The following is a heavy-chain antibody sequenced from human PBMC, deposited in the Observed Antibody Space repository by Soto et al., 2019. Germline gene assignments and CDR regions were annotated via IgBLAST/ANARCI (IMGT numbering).Heavy chain of an antibody. CDR2: ISAYNGNT. CDR1: GYTFTSYG. Sequence: GASVKVSCKTSGYTFTSYGISWVRQAPGQGLEWMGWISAYNGNTNYAQKLQGRVTMTTDTSTSTAYMELSSLRSEDTAVYYCARHIYGSGSYYTGYYYGMDVWGQGTTVTVSS. D-gene: IGHD3-10*01. V-gene: IGHV1-18*01. J-gene: IGHJ6*02. CDR3: ARHIYGSGSYYTGYYYGMDV.